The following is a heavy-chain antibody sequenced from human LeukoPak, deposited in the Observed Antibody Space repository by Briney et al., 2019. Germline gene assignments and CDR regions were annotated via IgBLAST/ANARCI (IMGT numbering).Heavy chain of an antibody. Sequence: PSETLSLTCTVSGGSISSYYWSWIRQPPGKGLEWIGEINHSGSTNYNPSLKSRVTISVDTSKNQFSLKLSSVTAADTAVYYCARGVGATAFDYWGQGTLVTVSS. V-gene: IGHV4-34*01. CDR1: GGSISSYY. J-gene: IGHJ4*02. CDR2: INHSGST. CDR3: ARGVGATAFDY. D-gene: IGHD1-26*01.